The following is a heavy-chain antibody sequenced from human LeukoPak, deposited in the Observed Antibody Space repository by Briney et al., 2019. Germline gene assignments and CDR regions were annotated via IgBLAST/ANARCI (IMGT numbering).Heavy chain of an antibody. Sequence: SETLSLTCTVSGGSISSYYWSWIRQPPGKGLEWIGYIYTSGSTNYNPSLKSRVTISVDTSKNQFSLKLSSVTAADTAVYYCARHHSSHELNWFDPWGQGTLVTVSS. V-gene: IGHV4-4*09. D-gene: IGHD6-13*01. CDR2: IYTSGST. CDR1: GGSISSYY. CDR3: ARHHSSHELNWFDP. J-gene: IGHJ5*02.